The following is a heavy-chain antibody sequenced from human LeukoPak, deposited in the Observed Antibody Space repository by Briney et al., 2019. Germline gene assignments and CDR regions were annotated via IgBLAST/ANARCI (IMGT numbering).Heavy chain of an antibody. CDR2: IKQDGSEK. Sequence: PGGSLRLSCVDSGFTFSTYWMSWVRQAPGKGLEWVANIKQDGSEKNYVDSVKGRFTISRDNAKNSLYLQMNSLRAEGTAIYYCARDQGYSNRWGQGTLVTVSS. D-gene: IGHD6-13*01. CDR3: ARDQGYSNR. CDR1: GFTFSTYW. V-gene: IGHV3-7*01. J-gene: IGHJ4*02.